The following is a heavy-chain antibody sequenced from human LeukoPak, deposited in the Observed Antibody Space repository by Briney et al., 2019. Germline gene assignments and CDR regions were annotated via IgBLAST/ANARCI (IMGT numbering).Heavy chain of an antibody. J-gene: IGHJ4*02. CDR1: GFTFSSYG. CDR2: IWYDGSNK. Sequence: GGSLRLSCAASGFTFSSYGMHWVRQAPGKGLEWVAVIWYDGSNKYYADSVKGRFTISRDNSKNTLYLQMNSLRAEDTAVYYCARGYGDYSSLGTFYYFDYWGQGTLVTVSS. D-gene: IGHD4-17*01. CDR3: ARGYGDYSSLGTFYYFDY. V-gene: IGHV3-33*01.